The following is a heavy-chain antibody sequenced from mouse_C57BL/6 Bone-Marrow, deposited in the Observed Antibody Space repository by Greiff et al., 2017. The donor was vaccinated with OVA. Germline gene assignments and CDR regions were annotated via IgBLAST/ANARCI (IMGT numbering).Heavy chain of an antibody. CDR3: APFYYAMDY. CDR1: GFTFSDYG. CDR2: ISSGSSTI. Sequence: EVKLVESGGGLVKPGGSLKLSCAASGFTFSDYGMHWVRQALEKGLEWVAYISSGSSTIYYADTVKGRFTISRDNAKNTLFLQMTSLRSEDTAMYYCAPFYYAMDYWGQGTSVTVSS. V-gene: IGHV5-17*01. J-gene: IGHJ4*01.